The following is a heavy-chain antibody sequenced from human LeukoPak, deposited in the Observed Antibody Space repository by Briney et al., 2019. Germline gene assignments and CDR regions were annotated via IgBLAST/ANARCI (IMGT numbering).Heavy chain of an antibody. CDR1: GGSISSSSYY. D-gene: IGHD3-10*01. CDR3: ARLRSLLWFGELND. Sequence: KPSETLSLTCTVSGGSISSSSYYWGWIRQPPGKGLEWIGSIYYSGSTYYNPSPKSRVTISVDTSKNQFSLKLSSVTAADTAVYYCARLRSLLWFGELNDWGQGTLVTVSS. J-gene: IGHJ4*02. CDR2: IYYSGST. V-gene: IGHV4-39*01.